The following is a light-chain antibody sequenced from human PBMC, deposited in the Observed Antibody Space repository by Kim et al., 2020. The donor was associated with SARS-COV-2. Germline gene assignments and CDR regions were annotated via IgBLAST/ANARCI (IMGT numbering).Light chain of an antibody. J-gene: IGKJ2*01. CDR2: GAS. CDR3: QQYNNWPPRYT. CDR1: QSVSSN. V-gene: IGKV3-15*01. Sequence: EIVMTQSPATLSVSPGERATLSCRASQSVSSNLAWYQQKPVQAPRLLIYGASTRATGIPARFSGSGSGTEFTLTISSLQSEDFAVYYCQQYNNWPPRYTFGQGTKLEI.